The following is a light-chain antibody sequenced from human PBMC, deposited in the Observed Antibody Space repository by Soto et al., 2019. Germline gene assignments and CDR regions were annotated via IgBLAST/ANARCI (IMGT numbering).Light chain of an antibody. CDR1: SSDVGNYKY. J-gene: IGLJ1*01. Sequence: LTQPASVSGSPGQSITISCTGTSSDVGNYKYVSWYQQHPGKAPKLMIYEVSNRPSGVSNRFSGSKSGNTASLTISGLQAEDETDSSCFSYTRRGTYVFGTGTKVTVL. CDR3: FSYTRRGTYV. V-gene: IGLV2-14*01. CDR2: EVS.